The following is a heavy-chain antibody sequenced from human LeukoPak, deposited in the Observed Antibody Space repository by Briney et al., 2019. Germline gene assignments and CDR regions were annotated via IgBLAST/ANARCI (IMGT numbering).Heavy chain of an antibody. J-gene: IGHJ3*02. CDR2: IYYSGST. CDR3: ARDSNSGWYRDAFDI. CDR1: GGSISSYY. Sequence: PSETLSLTCTVSGGSISSYYWSWLRQPPGKGLEWIGYIYYSGSTNYNPSLKSRVTISVDTSKNQFSLKLSSVTAADTAVYYCARDSNSGWYRDAFDIWGQGTMVTVSS. V-gene: IGHV4-59*01. D-gene: IGHD6-19*01.